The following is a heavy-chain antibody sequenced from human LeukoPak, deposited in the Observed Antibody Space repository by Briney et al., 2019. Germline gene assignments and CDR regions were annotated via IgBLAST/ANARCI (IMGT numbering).Heavy chain of an antibody. CDR3: ATTTTRYDSSGYNLFDY. CDR2: ISSSSELI. J-gene: IGHJ4*02. Sequence: GGSLRLSCAASGFTFSRHSMNWVRQAPGKGLEWISYISSSSELIYYADSVKGRFTISRDNSKNTLYLQMNSLRAEDTAVYYCATTTTRYDSSGYNLFDYWGQGTLVTVSS. CDR1: GFTFSRHS. D-gene: IGHD3-22*01. V-gene: IGHV3-48*01.